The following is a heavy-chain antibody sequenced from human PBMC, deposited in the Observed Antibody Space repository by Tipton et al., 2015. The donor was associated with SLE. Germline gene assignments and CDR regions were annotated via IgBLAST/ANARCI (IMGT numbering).Heavy chain of an antibody. D-gene: IGHD6-13*01. CDR2: IWYDGSNK. CDR3: AREIAAAGGFDY. Sequence: SLRLSCAASGFTFSSYGMHWVRQAPGKGLGWVAVIWYDGSNKYYADSVKGRFTISRDNSKNTLYLQMNSLRAEDTAVYYCAREIAAAGGFDYWGQGTLVTVSS. J-gene: IGHJ4*02. V-gene: IGHV3-33*01. CDR1: GFTFSSYG.